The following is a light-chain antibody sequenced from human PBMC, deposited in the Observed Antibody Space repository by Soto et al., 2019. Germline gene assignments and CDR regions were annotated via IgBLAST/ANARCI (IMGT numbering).Light chain of an antibody. Sequence: DIQMTQSPSSLSASIGDRVTITCRASDNINTFLNWYHQRPGKAPDLLIYGASSLKTGVPSRFSGSGSGTHFTLTIAGLQDADFATYYCQQNYSLPVTFGQGTRLEI. CDR2: GAS. J-gene: IGKJ5*01. CDR1: DNINTF. V-gene: IGKV1-39*01. CDR3: QQNYSLPVT.